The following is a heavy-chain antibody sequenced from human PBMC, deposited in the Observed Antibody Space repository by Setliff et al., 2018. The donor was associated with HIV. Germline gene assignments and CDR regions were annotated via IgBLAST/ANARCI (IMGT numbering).Heavy chain of an antibody. CDR3: AIDGAGGWLRPMPDY. Sequence: GASVKVSCKTSGYDFNGHDINWVRQAPGKGLEWMGYFDPQDGETVYAQKFQGRVTMTEDTSIDTAYMELTRLRSEDTAVYYCAIDGAGGWLRPMPDYWGQGTLVTVSS. J-gene: IGHJ4*02. D-gene: IGHD5-12*01. CDR2: FDPQDGET. V-gene: IGHV1-24*01. CDR1: GYDFNGHD.